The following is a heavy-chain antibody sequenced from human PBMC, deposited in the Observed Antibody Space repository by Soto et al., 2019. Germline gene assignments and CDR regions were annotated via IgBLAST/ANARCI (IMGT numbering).Heavy chain of an antibody. CDR2: ISYDGSIK. CDR1: GFTFSSYG. V-gene: IGHV3-30*18. J-gene: IGHJ4*02. D-gene: IGHD6-13*01. Sequence: QVQLVESGGGVVQPGRSLRLSCAASGFTFSSYGRHWVRQAPGKGLEWVAVISYDGSIKYYADSVKGRFTISRDNSKNTLYLQMNSLRAEDTAVYYCAKDSGSWYYFDYWGQGTLVTVSS. CDR3: AKDSGSWYYFDY.